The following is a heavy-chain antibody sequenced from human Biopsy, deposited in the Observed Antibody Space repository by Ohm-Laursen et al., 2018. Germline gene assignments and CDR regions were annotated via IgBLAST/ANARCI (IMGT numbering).Heavy chain of an antibody. V-gene: IGHV1-69*01. Sequence: ASSVKVSCNVSGGTFTNYAISWVRQAPGQGLEWMGGIIPIFGTANYAQKFQGRVTITADESTSTAYMELSSLRSDDTAVYYCARDALGGGSYRFFYWGQGSLVTVSS. CDR2: IIPIFGTA. D-gene: IGHD1-26*01. CDR1: GGTFTNYA. J-gene: IGHJ4*02. CDR3: ARDALGGGSYRFFY.